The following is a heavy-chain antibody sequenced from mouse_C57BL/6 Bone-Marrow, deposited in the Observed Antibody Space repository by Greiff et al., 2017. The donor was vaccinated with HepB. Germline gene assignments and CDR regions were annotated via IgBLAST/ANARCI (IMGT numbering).Heavy chain of an antibody. D-gene: IGHD1-1*01. V-gene: IGHV1-64*01. CDR2: IHPNSGST. Sequence: VKQRPGQGLEWIGMIHPNSGSTNYNEKFKSKATLTVDKSSSTAYMQLSSLTSEDSAVYYCAREPYYGSSYVRVWFAYWGQGTLVTVSA. J-gene: IGHJ3*01. CDR3: AREPYYGSSYVRVWFAY.